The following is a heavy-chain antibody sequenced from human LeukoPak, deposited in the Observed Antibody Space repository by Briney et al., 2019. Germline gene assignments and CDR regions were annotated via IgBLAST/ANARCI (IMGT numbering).Heavy chain of an antibody. V-gene: IGHV3-21*01. J-gene: IGHJ3*02. D-gene: IGHD3-22*01. CDR2: ISSSSSYI. CDR1: GFTFSSYS. Sequence: GGALRLSCAASGFTFSSYSMNWVRQAPGKGLEWVSSISSSSSYIYYADSVKGRFTISRDNAKNSLYLQMNSLRAEDTAVYYCARDQYDSSGYYGAFDIWGQGTMVTVSS. CDR3: ARDQYDSSGYYGAFDI.